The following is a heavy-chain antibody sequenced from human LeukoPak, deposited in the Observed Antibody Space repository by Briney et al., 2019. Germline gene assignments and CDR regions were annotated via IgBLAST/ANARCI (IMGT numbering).Heavy chain of an antibody. CDR3: VRGGSRYCSGTSCPLFDF. V-gene: IGHV1-2*02. Sequence: ASVKISCKASSYTFTDYYIHWVRQAPGQGLEWMGWINPDSGGTNYAQKFQGRVTVTRDTSINTAYMDLRWLRSDDTGIYYCVRGGSRYCSGTSCPLFDFWGQGTLVTVSS. D-gene: IGHD2-2*01. J-gene: IGHJ4*02. CDR2: INPDSGGT. CDR1: SYTFTDYY.